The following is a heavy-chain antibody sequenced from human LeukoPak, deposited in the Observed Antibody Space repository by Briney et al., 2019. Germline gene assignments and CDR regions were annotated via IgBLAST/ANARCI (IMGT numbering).Heavy chain of an antibody. V-gene: IGHV1-8*01. CDR2: MHPNSGDT. J-gene: IGHJ4*02. D-gene: IGHD1-20*01. Sequence: ASVKVSCKTSGYTFTGYDINWVRQAAGQGFEWMGWMHPNSGDTGYAHNLQGRITVTRDSSTATVFMELSSLRSEDTAMYYCARGRLNGNVDFWGQGTLVTVSS. CDR3: ARGRLNGNVDF. CDR1: GYTFTGYD.